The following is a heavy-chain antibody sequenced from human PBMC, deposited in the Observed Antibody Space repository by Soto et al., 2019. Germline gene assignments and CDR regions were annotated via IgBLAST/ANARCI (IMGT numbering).Heavy chain of an antibody. CDR1: GFTFSTYT. CDR2: ITGRGNYM. D-gene: IGHD1-26*01. CDR3: VREDGKVGTNTAFDY. J-gene: IGHJ4*02. V-gene: IGHV3-21*01. Sequence: GSLRLSCASSGFTFSTYTMNWVRQAPGKGVEWVSSITGRGNYMYYAKSGYTRFTISRNNAKNSLYLQMDRLRAEDTALYYCVREDGKVGTNTAFDYWGLGALVTVSS.